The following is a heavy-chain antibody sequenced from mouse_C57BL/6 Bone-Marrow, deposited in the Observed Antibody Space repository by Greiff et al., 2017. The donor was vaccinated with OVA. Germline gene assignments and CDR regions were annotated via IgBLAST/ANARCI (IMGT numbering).Heavy chain of an antibody. V-gene: IGHV1-74*01. Sequence: QVQLQQPGAELVKPGASVKVSCKASGYTFTSYWMHWVKQRPGQGLEWIGRIHPSDSDTNYNQKFKGKATLTVDKSSSTAYMQLNSLTSEDSAVYFCARERDYYGSSSYYFDYWGQGTTLTVSS. CDR1: GYTFTSYW. J-gene: IGHJ2*01. D-gene: IGHD1-1*01. CDR3: ARERDYYGSSSYYFDY. CDR2: IHPSDSDT.